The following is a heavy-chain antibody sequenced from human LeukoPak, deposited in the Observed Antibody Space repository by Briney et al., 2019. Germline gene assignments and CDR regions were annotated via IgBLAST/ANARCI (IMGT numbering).Heavy chain of an antibody. J-gene: IGHJ1*01. Sequence: GGSLRLSCAASGFTFSSYWMSWVRQAPGKGLEWVANIKQDGSEKYYVDSVKGRFTISRDNAKNSLYLQMNSLRAEDTAVYYCARELEDYCSSTRCSSAEYFQHWGQGTLVTVSS. CDR2: IKQDGSEK. D-gene: IGHD2-2*01. CDR3: ARELEDYCSSTRCSSAEYFQH. CDR1: GFTFSSYW. V-gene: IGHV3-7*01.